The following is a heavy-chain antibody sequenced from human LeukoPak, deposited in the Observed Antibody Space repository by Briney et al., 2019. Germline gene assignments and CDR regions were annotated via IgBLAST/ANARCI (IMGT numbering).Heavy chain of an antibody. J-gene: IGHJ5*02. CDR1: GGSISSSNW. CDR2: ISASGGT. CDR3: ARSPHNSAWYEKWFDP. Sequence: SGTLSLTCAVSGGSISSSNWWSWVRQPPGKGLEWIADISASGGTNYNPSLESRVTVSMDSSKNQFSLKLSSVTAADTAVFYCARSPHNSAWYEKWFDPWGQGTLVTVSS. V-gene: IGHV4-4*02. D-gene: IGHD6-19*01.